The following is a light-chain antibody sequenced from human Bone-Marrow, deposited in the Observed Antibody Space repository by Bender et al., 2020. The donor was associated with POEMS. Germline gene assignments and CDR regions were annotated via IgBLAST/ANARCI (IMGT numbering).Light chain of an antibody. J-gene: IGLJ2*01. CDR3: QAWDTSSVV. CDR1: KLGDKY. Sequence: SYELTQPPSVSVSPGQTATITCSGDKLGDKYAFWYRQKPGQSPQLVIYQDTQRPSGISERFSGSNSGHTATLTISGTQAMDEADYFCQAWDTSSVVFGGGTKLTVL. V-gene: IGLV3-1*01. CDR2: QDT.